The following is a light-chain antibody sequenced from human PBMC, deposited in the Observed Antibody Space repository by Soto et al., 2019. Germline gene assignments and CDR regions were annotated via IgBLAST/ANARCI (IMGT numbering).Light chain of an antibody. CDR3: QQYNSYST. CDR2: KAS. CDR1: PSISSW. J-gene: IGKJ1*01. Sequence: DIQMTHSPSTLSASVGDRVTITSRASPSISSWLAWYQQKPGKAPNLLIYKASSLESGGPSRFSGSGSGTEFTLTISSLQPDDFATDYCQQYNSYSTFSQGTKVEIK. V-gene: IGKV1-5*03.